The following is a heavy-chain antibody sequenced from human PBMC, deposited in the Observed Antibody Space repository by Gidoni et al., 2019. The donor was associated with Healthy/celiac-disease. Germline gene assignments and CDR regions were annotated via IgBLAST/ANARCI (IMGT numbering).Heavy chain of an antibody. CDR3: ARQGERYAFDI. J-gene: IGHJ3*02. V-gene: IGHV4-39*01. CDR2: ST. D-gene: IGHD3-16*01. Sequence: STYYNPSLKSRVTISVDTSKNQFSLKLSSVTAADTAVYYCARQGERYAFDIWGQGTMVTVSS.